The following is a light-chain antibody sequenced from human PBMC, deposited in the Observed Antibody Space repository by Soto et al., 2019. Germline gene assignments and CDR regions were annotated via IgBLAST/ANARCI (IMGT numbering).Light chain of an antibody. CDR2: AAS. V-gene: IGKV1-27*01. CDR3: QKYNRPPFT. Sequence: DIQMTQSPSFLSASAGDRVTITCRASQDIYNYLAWYQQKPGKVPKLLIYAASTLQSGVPSRFSGSGSGTAFTHTISSLQPEDVATYYCQKYNRPPFTFGPGTKVDIK. J-gene: IGKJ3*01. CDR1: QDIYNY.